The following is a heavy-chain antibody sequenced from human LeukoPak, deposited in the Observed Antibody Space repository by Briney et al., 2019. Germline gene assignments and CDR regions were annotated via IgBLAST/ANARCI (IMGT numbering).Heavy chain of an antibody. J-gene: IGHJ3*02. D-gene: IGHD5-18*01. CDR3: ARVMGDTAMVDDAFDI. CDR2: INPSGGST. CDR1: GYTFTSYY. V-gene: IGHV1-46*01. Sequence: ASVKVSCKASGYTFTSYYMHWVRQAPGQGLEWMGIINPSGGSTSYAQKFQGRVTMTRDTSTSTVYMELSSLRSEDTAVYYCARVMGDTAMVDDAFDIWGQGTMVTVSS.